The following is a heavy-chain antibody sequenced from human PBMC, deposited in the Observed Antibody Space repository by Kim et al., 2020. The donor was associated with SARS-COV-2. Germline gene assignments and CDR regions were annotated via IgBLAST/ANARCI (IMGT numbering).Heavy chain of an antibody. CDR3: AFPNWEDIVATISLDY. J-gene: IGHJ4*02. CDR2: ISGSGGST. V-gene: IGHV3-23*01. Sequence: GGSLRLSCAASGFTFSSYAMSWVRQAPGKGLEWVSAISGSGGSTYYADSVKGRFTISRDNSKNTLYLQMNSLRAEDTAVYYCAFPNWEDIVATISLDYWGQGTLVTVSS. CDR1: GFTFSSYA. D-gene: IGHD5-12*01.